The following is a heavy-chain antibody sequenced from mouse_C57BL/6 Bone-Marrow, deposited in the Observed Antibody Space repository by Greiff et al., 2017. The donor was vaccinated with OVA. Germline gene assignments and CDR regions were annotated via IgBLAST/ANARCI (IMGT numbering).Heavy chain of an antibody. Sequence: VQLQQPGAELVKPGASVQLSCKASGYTFTSYWMHWVKQRPGQGLEWIGMIHPNSGSTNYNEKFKSKATLTVDKSSSTAYMQLSSLTSEDSAVYYCARSYYGSSYSSYYFDYWGQGTTLTVSS. D-gene: IGHD1-1*01. CDR3: ARSYYGSSYSSYYFDY. CDR1: GYTFTSYW. J-gene: IGHJ2*01. V-gene: IGHV1-64*01. CDR2: IHPNSGST.